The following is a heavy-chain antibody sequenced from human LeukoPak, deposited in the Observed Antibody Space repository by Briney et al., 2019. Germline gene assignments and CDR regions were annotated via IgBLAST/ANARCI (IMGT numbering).Heavy chain of an antibody. CDR2: INPRGGSA. CDR3: ARDYHGSGSLTTFDY. V-gene: IGHV1-46*01. Sequence: GASVKVSCKASGYTFTSYYMHWVRQAPGQGFEWMGIINPRGGSASSAQKFQGRVTLTRDTSTSTVYTELSSLRSEDTAVYYCARDYHGSGSLTTFDYWGQGTLVTISS. J-gene: IGHJ4*02. D-gene: IGHD3-10*01. CDR1: GYTFTSYY.